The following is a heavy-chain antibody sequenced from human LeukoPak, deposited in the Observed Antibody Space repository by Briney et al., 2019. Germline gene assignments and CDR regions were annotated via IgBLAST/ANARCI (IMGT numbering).Heavy chain of an antibody. CDR1: GGSFSGYY. D-gene: IGHD6-19*01. Sequence: PSETLSLTCAVYGGSFSGYYWSWIRQPPGKGLEWIGYIYYSGSTNYNPSLKSRVTISVDTSKNQFSLKLNSVTAADTAVYYCARGLVPEGYNSGWYGYYYYGMDVWGQGTTVTVSS. J-gene: IGHJ6*02. CDR2: IYYSGST. CDR3: ARGLVPEGYNSGWYGYYYYGMDV. V-gene: IGHV4-59*01.